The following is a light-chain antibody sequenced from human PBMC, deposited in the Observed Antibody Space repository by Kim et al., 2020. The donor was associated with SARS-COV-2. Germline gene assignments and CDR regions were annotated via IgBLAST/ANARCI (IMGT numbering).Light chain of an antibody. Sequence: ASLSGSPGQSITISCTGASSDVVSWYHHHPGEAPKLIIFEVSKRPSQIANRFSGSKSGNSASLIIAGLQAEDEANYYCWSDEGTVVVGGGTQLTVL. J-gene: IGLJ2*01. V-gene: IGLV2-23*02. CDR1: SSDVV. CDR3: WSDEGTVV. CDR2: EVS.